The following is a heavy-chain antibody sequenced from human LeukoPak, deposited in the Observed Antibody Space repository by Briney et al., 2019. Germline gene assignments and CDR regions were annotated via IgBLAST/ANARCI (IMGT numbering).Heavy chain of an antibody. J-gene: IGHJ4*02. CDR1: GFTFDDYA. CDR3: AKNPLWFGKLLSPDY. V-gene: IGHV3-30*02. D-gene: IGHD3-10*01. Sequence: GGSLRLSCAASGFTFDDYAMHWVRQAPGKGLEWVAFIRYDGSNKYYADSVKGRFTISRDNSKNTLYLQMNSLRAEDTAVYYCAKNPLWFGKLLSPDYWGQGTLVTVSS. CDR2: IRYDGSNK.